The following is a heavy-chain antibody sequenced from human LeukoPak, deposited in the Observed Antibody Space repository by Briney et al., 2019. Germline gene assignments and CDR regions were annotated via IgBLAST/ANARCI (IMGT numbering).Heavy chain of an antibody. D-gene: IGHD5-24*01. J-gene: IGHJ4*02. Sequence: GGSLRLSCAASGFSFSSYNMSWVRQAPGKGLEWVGFIRSKAYGGTTEYAASVKGRFTISRDDSKSIAYLQMNSLKTEDTAVYYCTRGELDGYNPDYFDYWGQGTLVTVSS. CDR3: TRGELDGYNPDYFDY. CDR2: IRSKAYGGTT. V-gene: IGHV3-49*04. CDR1: GFSFSSYN.